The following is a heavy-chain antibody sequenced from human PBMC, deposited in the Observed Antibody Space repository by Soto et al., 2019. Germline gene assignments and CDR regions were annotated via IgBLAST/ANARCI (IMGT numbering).Heavy chain of an antibody. V-gene: IGHV3-23*01. J-gene: IGHJ5*02. Sequence: EVQLLESGGGLVQPGGSLRLSCAASGFTFSSYAMSWVRQAPGKGLEWVSAISGSGGSTYYADSVKGRFTISRDNSKNTLYLKMNRQRNGVTAVYNCAKCGTLWSGYPLYNWLDPWGQGTLVTVSS. D-gene: IGHD3-3*01. CDR3: AKCGTLWSGYPLYNWLDP. CDR1: GFTFSSYA. CDR2: ISGSGGST.